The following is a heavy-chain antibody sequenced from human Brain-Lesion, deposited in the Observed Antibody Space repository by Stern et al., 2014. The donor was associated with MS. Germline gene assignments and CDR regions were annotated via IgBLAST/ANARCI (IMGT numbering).Heavy chain of an antibody. J-gene: IGHJ6*02. CDR2: IKQDGRGR. V-gene: IGHV3-7*01. D-gene: IGHD2-15*01. Sequence: EVQLEESGGGLVQPGGSLRLSCAGSGFSLSSYWMSWVRQAPGQGRELVATIKQDGRGRYFFDPVQGRFTTPRVNSKNSVFLQRNSLRVDDTSVYYCARDCGSGSCYQTQYYYGVDVWGQGTTVIVSS. CDR1: GFSLSSYW. CDR3: ARDCGSGSCYQTQYYYGVDV.